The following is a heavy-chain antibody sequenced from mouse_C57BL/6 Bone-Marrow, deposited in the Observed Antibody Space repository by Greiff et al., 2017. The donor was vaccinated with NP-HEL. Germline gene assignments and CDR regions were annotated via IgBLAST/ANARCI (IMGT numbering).Heavy chain of an antibody. CDR3: TRGGYYGSSWAWFAY. J-gene: IGHJ3*01. D-gene: IGHD1-1*01. CDR2: IDPETGGT. V-gene: IGHV1-15*01. Sequence: VQLQQSGAELVRPGASVTLSCKASGYTFTDYEMHWVKQTPVHGLEWIGAIDPETGGTAYNQKFKGKAILTADKSSSTAYMERRSLTSEDSAVYYCTRGGYYGSSWAWFAYWGQGTLVTVSA. CDR1: GYTFTDYE.